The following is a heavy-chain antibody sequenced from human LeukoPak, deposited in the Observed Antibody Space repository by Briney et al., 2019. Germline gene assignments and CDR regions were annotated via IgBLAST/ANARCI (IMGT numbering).Heavy chain of an antibody. CDR3: ARVGLVQQQLVQNWFDP. CDR1: GFTFSAYW. Sequence: GGSLRLSCEASGFTFSAYWMYWVRQVPGKGLVWVSRINHDGSSTTYADSVKGRFTISRDNAKNSLYLQMNSLRAEDTAVYYCARVGLVQQQLVQNWFDPWGQGTLVTVSS. D-gene: IGHD6-13*01. V-gene: IGHV3-74*01. J-gene: IGHJ5*02. CDR2: INHDGSST.